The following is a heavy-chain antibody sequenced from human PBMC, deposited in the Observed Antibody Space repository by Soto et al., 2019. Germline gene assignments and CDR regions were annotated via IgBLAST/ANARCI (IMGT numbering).Heavy chain of an antibody. CDR2: IYTSGST. Sequence: QVQLQESGPGLVKPSETLSLTCTVSGGSISSYYWSWIRQPAGKGLEWIGRIYTSGSTNYNPSLKRRVTMAVDTSMNQFALKLSSVTAADTAVYYCAGGARYCSSTSCHGAENYWGQGTLVTVSS. CDR1: GGSISSYY. CDR3: AGGARYCSSTSCHGAENY. D-gene: IGHD2-2*01. J-gene: IGHJ4*02. V-gene: IGHV4-4*07.